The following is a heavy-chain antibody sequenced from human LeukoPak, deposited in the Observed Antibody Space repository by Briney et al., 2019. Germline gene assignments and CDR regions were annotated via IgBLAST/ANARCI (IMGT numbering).Heavy chain of an antibody. V-gene: IGHV3-30*18. Sequence: GRSLRLSCAASGFTFSSYGMHWVRQAPGKGLEWVAVISYDGSNKYYADSVKGRLTISRDNSKNTLYLQMNSLRAEDTAVYYCAKGDYYDSSGYYYDYWGQGTLVTVSS. CDR1: GFTFSSYG. D-gene: IGHD3-22*01. CDR2: ISYDGSNK. CDR3: AKGDYYDSSGYYYDY. J-gene: IGHJ4*02.